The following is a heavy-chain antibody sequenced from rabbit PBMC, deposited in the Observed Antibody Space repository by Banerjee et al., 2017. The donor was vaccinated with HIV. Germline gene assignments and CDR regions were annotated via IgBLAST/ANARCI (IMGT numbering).Heavy chain of an antibody. CDR3: VRDGGWGRLDL. V-gene: IGHV1S45*01. Sequence: QEQLVESGGGLVKPEGSLTLTCTASGFSFSSSHWMCWVRQAPGKGLEWIACIYGGGSGSTDYASWAKGRFTITRSTSLNTVTLQLNSLTAADTATYFCVRDGGWGRLDLWGPGTLVTVS. CDR2: IYGGGSGST. J-gene: IGHJ3*01. CDR1: GFSFSSSHW. D-gene: IGHD4-1*01.